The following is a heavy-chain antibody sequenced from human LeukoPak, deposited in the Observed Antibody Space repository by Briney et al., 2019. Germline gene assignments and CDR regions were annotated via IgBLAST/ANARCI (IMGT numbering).Heavy chain of an antibody. CDR3: AGYYYDSGSSFDY. Sequence: ASVKVSCKASGYSFTGYYVHWVRQAPGQGLEWMGWINPNSGGTNYAQKFQGRVTMTRDTSISTAYMELSRLRSDDTAVYYCAGYYYDSGSSFDYWGQGTLVTVSS. CDR1: GYSFTGYY. V-gene: IGHV1-2*02. CDR2: INPNSGGT. J-gene: IGHJ4*02. D-gene: IGHD3-10*01.